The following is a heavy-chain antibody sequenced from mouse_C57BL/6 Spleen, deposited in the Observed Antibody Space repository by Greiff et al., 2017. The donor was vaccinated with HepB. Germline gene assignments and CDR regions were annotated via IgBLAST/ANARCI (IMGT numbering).Heavy chain of an antibody. J-gene: IGHJ4*01. CDR1: GDALRRGEG. CDR2: ISYDGSN. CDR3: ARDRSYDAMDY. V-gene: IGHV3-6*01. Sequence: DVQREEAGGGGGKKGELMYGTGAGAGDALRRGEGGGCGGEFPGNKLEWMGYISYDGSNNYNPSLKNRISITRDTSKNHFFLKLNSVTTEDTATYYCARDRSYDAMDYWGQGTSVTVSS. D-gene: IGHD2-14*01.